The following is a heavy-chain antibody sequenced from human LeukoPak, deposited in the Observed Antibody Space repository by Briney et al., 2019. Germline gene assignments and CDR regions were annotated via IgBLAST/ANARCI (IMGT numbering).Heavy chain of an antibody. CDR2: IKQDGSEK. CDR1: GFTFSSYL. J-gene: IGHJ3*01. Sequence: GGSLRLSCAASGFTFSSYLMSWVRQAPGKGLEWVANIKQDGSEKYYVDSLKGRFTISRDNAKNSLFLQMNSLRAEDTAVYYCAREYFGSGRYWAAFDVWGQGTRVTVSS. D-gene: IGHD3-10*01. CDR3: AREYFGSGRYWAAFDV. V-gene: IGHV3-7*01.